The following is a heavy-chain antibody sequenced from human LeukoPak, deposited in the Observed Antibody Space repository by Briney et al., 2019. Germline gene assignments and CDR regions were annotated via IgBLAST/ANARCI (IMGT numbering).Heavy chain of an antibody. J-gene: IGHJ4*02. CDR1: GYTFTDYY. CDR3: ARDGSLAY. Sequence: VASVNVSCKASGYTFTDYYIHWVRQAPGQGLEWMGWINSNSGATNYAQKFQGRVTMTRDTSISTAYMELTRLGSDDTAVYYCARDGSLAYWGQGTLVTVSS. D-gene: IGHD5-12*01. CDR2: INSNSGAT. V-gene: IGHV1-2*02.